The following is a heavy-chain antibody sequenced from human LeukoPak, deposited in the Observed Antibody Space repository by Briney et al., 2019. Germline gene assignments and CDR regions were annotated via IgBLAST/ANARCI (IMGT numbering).Heavy chain of an antibody. J-gene: IGHJ4*02. CDR1: GFTVSSNY. Sequence: GGSLRLSCAASGFTVSSNYMSWVRQAPGKGLEWVSVIYSGGSTYYADSVRGRFTISRDNSKNTLYLQMNSLRAEDTAVYYCARGPLPAAPTFFDYWGQGTLVTVSS. V-gene: IGHV3-66*01. CDR2: IYSGGST. D-gene: IGHD2-2*01. CDR3: ARGPLPAAPTFFDY.